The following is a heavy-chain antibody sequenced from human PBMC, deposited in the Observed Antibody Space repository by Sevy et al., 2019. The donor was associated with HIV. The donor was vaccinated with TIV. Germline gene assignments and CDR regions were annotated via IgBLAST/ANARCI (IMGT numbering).Heavy chain of an antibody. CDR1: GGSISGVGYS. Sequence: SETLSLTCTVSGGSISGVGYSWSWIRQPPGKGLEWIGYIYHSGSTYYNPSLKSRVTISVDTSKNQFSLRLSSVTAADTAIYYCASERFHYDSRGPTYYYYYGLDVWGQGTTATVSS. J-gene: IGHJ6*02. D-gene: IGHD3-22*01. CDR2: IYHSGST. CDR3: ASERFHYDSRGPTYYYYYGLDV. V-gene: IGHV4-30-2*01.